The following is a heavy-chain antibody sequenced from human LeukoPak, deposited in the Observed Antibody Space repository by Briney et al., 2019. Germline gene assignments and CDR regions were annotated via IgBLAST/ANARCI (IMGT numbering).Heavy chain of an antibody. V-gene: IGHV4-31*03. D-gene: IGHD3-22*01. J-gene: IGHJ6*03. CDR1: GGSIIGGGDY. Sequence: SQTLSLTCTVSGGSIIGGGDYWSWIRQHPGKGLEWIAYMSYSGTTYYNPSLKSRVSISVHTSKNQFSLRLSSVTAADTAVYYCARHYDLYYYTDVWGKGTTVTVSS. CDR3: ARHYDLYYYTDV. CDR2: MSYSGTT.